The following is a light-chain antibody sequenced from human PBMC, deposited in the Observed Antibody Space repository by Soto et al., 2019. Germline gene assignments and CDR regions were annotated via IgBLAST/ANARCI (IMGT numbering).Light chain of an antibody. CDR3: VTWYNSLSGVL. J-gene: IGLJ2*01. V-gene: IGLV1-51*01. CDR1: SSNIGSNY. CDR2: DTG. Sequence: QSVLTQPPSVSAAPGQKVTISCSGSSSNIGSNYVSWYQQVPGTAPKLLIYDTGKRPSGIPDRFSGSKSGTSASLGITGLXXXXXXXYYCVTWYNSLSGVLFGGGTKLTVL.